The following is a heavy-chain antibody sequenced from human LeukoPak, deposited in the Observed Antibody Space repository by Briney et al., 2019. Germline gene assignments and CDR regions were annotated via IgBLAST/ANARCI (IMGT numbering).Heavy chain of an antibody. J-gene: IGHJ4*02. CDR1: GFTFSSYS. CDR2: ISSSSSYI. Sequence: PGGSLRLSCAASGFTFSSYSMNWVRQAPGKGPEWVSSISSSSSYIYYADSVKGRFTISRDNAKNSLYLQMNSLRAEDTAVYYCARGAAVAAPPSDYWGQGTLVTVSS. CDR3: ARGAAVAAPPSDY. V-gene: IGHV3-21*01. D-gene: IGHD6-19*01.